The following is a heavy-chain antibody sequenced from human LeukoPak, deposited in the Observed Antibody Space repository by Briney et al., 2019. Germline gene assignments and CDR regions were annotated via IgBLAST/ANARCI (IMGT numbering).Heavy chain of an antibody. CDR3: ARVLTLAPALEWLSNYYYYYMDV. D-gene: IGHD3-3*01. V-gene: IGHV4-34*01. J-gene: IGHJ6*03. CDR1: GGSFSGYY. Sequence: PSETLSLTCAVYGGSFSGYYWSWIRQPPGKGLEWIGEINHSGSTNYNPSLKSRVTISVDTSKNQFSLKLSSVTAADTAVYYCARVLTLAPALEWLSNYYYYYMDVWGKGTTVTVSS. CDR2: INHSGST.